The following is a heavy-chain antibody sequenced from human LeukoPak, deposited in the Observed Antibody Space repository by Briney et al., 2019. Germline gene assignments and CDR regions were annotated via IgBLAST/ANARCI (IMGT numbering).Heavy chain of an antibody. D-gene: IGHD1-20*01. V-gene: IGHV3-48*03. CDR3: ARITGSSLDY. Sequence: GGSLRLSCAASGFTFSTYEMNWVRQAPGKGLEWVSDISCSGSTIHYADSVKGRFTISRDNAKNSLYLQMNSLRAADTAVYYCARITGSSLDYWGQGTLVTVSS. J-gene: IGHJ4*02. CDR2: ISCSGSTI. CDR1: GFTFSTYE.